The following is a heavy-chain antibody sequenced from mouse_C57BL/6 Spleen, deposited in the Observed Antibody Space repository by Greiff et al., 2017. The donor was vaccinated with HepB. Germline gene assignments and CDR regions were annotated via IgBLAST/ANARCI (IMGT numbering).Heavy chain of an antibody. J-gene: IGHJ3*01. D-gene: IGHD3-1*01. V-gene: IGHV1-19*01. CDR2: INPYNGGT. CDR1: GYTFTDYY. CDR3: AREGYEEAWFAY. Sequence: EVQLQQSGPVLVKPGASVKMSCKASGYTFTDYYLNWVKQSHGKSLEWIGVINPYNGGTSYNQKFKGKATLTVDKSSSTAYMELNSLTSEDSAVYYCAREGYEEAWFAYWGQGTLVTVSA.